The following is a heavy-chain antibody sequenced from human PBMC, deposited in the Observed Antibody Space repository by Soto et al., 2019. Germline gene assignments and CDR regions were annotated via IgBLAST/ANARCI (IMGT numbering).Heavy chain of an antibody. CDR2: INPNSGGT. J-gene: IGHJ4*02. Sequence: VKVSCKASGYTFSDYYIHWVRQAPGQGLEWMGWINPNSGGTKYAPKFQGGVTMTRDTSITTAYMELSRLRSGDTAVYYCAREPATAKPEGVDFWGQGTLVTVS. D-gene: IGHD1-1*01. V-gene: IGHV1-2*02. CDR3: AREPATAKPEGVDF. CDR1: GYTFSDYY.